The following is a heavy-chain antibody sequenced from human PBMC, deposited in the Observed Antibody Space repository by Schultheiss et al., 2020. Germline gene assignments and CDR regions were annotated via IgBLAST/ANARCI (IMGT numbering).Heavy chain of an antibody. V-gene: IGHV3-53*01. D-gene: IGHD1-7*01. CDR1: GFTVSSNY. CDR2: IYSGGST. J-gene: IGHJ4*02. Sequence: GGSLRLSCAASGFTVSSNYMSWVRQAPGKGLEWVSVIYSGGSTYYADSVKGRFTISRDNSKNTLYLQMNSLRAEDTAVYYCAKVVRWNYDFGYWGQGTLVTVSS. CDR3: AKVVRWNYDFGY.